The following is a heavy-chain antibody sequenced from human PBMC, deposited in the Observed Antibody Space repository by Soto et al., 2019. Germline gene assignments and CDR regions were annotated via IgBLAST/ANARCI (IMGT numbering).Heavy chain of an antibody. J-gene: IGHJ4*02. CDR2: VSGRGGDT. V-gene: IGHV3-23*01. D-gene: IGHD3-3*01. CDR3: AKDPNYDFWSGFSAVYFDY. Sequence: EVHLLQSGGGLVQPGGSLRLSCAASGFSFSSFALSWVRKSPGKGLEGVAAVSGRGGDTYYANSVKGRFTISRDNSQNTLFLQMNSLRAEDSAIYYCAKDPNYDFWSGFSAVYFDYWGQGTLVTVSS. CDR1: GFSFSSFA.